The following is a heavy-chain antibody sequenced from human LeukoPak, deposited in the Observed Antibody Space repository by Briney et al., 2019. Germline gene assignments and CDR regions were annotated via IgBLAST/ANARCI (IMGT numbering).Heavy chain of an antibody. CDR2: IIPIFGTA. J-gene: IGHJ3*02. D-gene: IGHD3-10*01. Sequence: GASVKVSCKASGGTFSSYAISWVRQAPGQGLEWMGGIIPIFGTANYAQKFQGRVTITADKSTSTAYMELSSLRSEDTAVYYCARDHISSTHFLWFGAPEAFDIWGQGTMVTVSS. CDR1: GGTFSSYA. V-gene: IGHV1-69*06. CDR3: ARDHISSTHFLWFGAPEAFDI.